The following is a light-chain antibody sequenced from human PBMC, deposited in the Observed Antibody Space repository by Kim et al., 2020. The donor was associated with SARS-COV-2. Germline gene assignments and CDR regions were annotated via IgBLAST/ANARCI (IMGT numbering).Light chain of an antibody. J-gene: IGKJ4*01. V-gene: IGKV3-20*01. CDR2: GAS. Sequence: SPGERATLPCRASQTIRSTHLAWYQQKSGQAPTLLIYGASTRATGIPERFSGSGSGADFTLTVTRLEPEDSAVYYCQHYDSSPLIFGGGTKVDIK. CDR1: QTIRSTH. CDR3: QHYDSSPLI.